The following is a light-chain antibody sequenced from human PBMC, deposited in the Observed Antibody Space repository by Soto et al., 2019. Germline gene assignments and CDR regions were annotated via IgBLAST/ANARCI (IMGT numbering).Light chain of an antibody. CDR1: QSVLHTSNNKNY. V-gene: IGKV4-1*01. CDR3: LQYSSPPRT. Sequence: DIVMTQSPDSLAVSLGERATINCRSSQSVLHTSNNKNYLGRYQPKPGQPPKLLIYWASNREFGVPDRFSGSGSGTDFTLTISSLQAEDVAVYYCLQYSSPPRTFGKGTKVDIK. J-gene: IGKJ1*01. CDR2: WAS.